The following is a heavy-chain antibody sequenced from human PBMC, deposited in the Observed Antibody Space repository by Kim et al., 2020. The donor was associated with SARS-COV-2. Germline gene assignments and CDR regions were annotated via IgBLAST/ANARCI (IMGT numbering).Heavy chain of an antibody. CDR3: AKDLTRIAAAVYAFDI. CDR2: IWYDGSNK. J-gene: IGHJ3*02. D-gene: IGHD6-13*01. CDR1: GFTFSSYG. Sequence: GGSLRLSCAASGFTFSSYGMHWVRQAPGKGLEWVAVIWYDGSNKYYVDSVKGRFTISRDNSKNTLYLQMNSLRAEDTAVYYCAKDLTRIAAAVYAFDIWGQGTMVTVSS. V-gene: IGHV3-33*06.